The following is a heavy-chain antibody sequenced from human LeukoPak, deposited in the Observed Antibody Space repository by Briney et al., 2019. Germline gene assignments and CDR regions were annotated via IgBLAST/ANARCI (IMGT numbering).Heavy chain of an antibody. CDR3: AKDQCTRTSCDGYPGY. J-gene: IGHJ4*02. V-gene: IGHV3-30*02. Sequence: GGSLRLSCAASGFTFSSYGMHWVRQAPGKGLEWVAFIHFDGSTKYSGDSVKGRFTISRDNSKNTLYLQMSSLRPEDTAVYYCAKDQCTRTSCDGYPGYWGQGSLVTVSS. CDR2: IHFDGSTK. D-gene: IGHD2-2*01. CDR1: GFTFSSYG.